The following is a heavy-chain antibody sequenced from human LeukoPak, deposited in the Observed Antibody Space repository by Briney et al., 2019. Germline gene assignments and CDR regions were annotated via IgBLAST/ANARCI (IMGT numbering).Heavy chain of an antibody. CDR1: GGTFSSYA. CDR3: ARDESSGLFDY. V-gene: IGHV1-18*01. CDR2: ISAYNGNT. D-gene: IGHD6-19*01. Sequence: ASVKVSCKASGGTFSSYAISWVRQAPGQGLEWMGWISAYNGNTNYAQKLQGRVTMTTDTSTSTAYMELRSLRSDDTAVYYCARDESSGLFDYWGQGTLVTVSS. J-gene: IGHJ4*02.